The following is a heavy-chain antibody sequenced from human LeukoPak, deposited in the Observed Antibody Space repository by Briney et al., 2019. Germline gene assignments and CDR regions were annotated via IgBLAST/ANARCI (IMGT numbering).Heavy chain of an antibody. CDR3: ARTPSDPIVGATTIDY. CDR2: IYTSGST. V-gene: IGHV4-4*07. D-gene: IGHD1-26*01. CDR1: GGSISSYY. Sequence: SETLSLTCTVSGGSISSYYWSWIRQPAGKGLEWIGRIYTSGSTNYNPSLKSRVTISVDTSKNQFSLKLSSVTAADTAVYYCARTPSDPIVGATTIDYWGQGTLVTVSS. J-gene: IGHJ4*02.